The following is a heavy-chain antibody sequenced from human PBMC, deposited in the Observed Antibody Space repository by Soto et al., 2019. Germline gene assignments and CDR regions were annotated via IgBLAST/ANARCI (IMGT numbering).Heavy chain of an antibody. V-gene: IGHV1-69*04. Sequence: GASVKVSCKASGGTFSSYTIGWVRQAPGQGLEWMGRIIPILGIANYAQKFQGRVTITADKSTSTAYMELGSLRSEDTAVYYCARDWGKGYCSGGSCYPTRAPWGQGTLVTVSS. D-gene: IGHD2-15*01. J-gene: IGHJ5*02. CDR3: ARDWGKGYCSGGSCYPTRAP. CDR1: GGTFSSYT. CDR2: IIPILGIA.